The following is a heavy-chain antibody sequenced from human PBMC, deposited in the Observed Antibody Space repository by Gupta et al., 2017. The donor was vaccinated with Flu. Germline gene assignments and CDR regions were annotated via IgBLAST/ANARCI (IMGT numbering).Heavy chain of an antibody. CDR2: IISKANSYAT. CDR3: TRQGSTVDY. Sequence: EVQLVESGGGLVQLGGSLKLSCSASGFTFSGSAMHWVRQASGKGLEWVGRIISKANSYATAYAASVKGRFTISRDDSKNTAYLQMNSLKTEDTAVYYCTRQGSTVDYWGQGTLVTVSS. J-gene: IGHJ4*02. CDR1: GFTFSGSA. D-gene: IGHD6-13*01. V-gene: IGHV3-73*02.